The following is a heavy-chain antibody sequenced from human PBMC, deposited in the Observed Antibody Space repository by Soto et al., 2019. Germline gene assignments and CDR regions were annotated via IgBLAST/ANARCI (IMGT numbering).Heavy chain of an antibody. J-gene: IGHJ6*02. Sequence: SETLSLTCTVSGGSISSSSDYWGWIRQPPGKGLEWIGSIYYSGSTYYNPSLKSRVTISVDTSKNQFSLKLSSVTAADTAVYYCARSVLGLRDGMDVWGQGTTVTVSS. V-gene: IGHV4-39*01. D-gene: IGHD4-17*01. CDR1: GGSISSSSDY. CDR3: ARSVLGLRDGMDV. CDR2: IYYSGST.